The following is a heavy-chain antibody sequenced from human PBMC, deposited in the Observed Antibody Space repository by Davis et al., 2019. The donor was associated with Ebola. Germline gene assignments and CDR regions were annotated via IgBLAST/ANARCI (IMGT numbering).Heavy chain of an antibody. CDR1: GGSISSYY. D-gene: IGHD3-10*01. Sequence: MPSETLSLTCTVSGGSISSYYWSWIRQPPGKGLEWIGYIYYSGSTNYNPSLKSRVTISVDTSKNQFSLKLSSVTAADTAVYYCARSLLWFGELLSPYYFDYWGQGTLVTVSS. CDR3: ARSLLWFGELLSPYYFDY. CDR2: IYYSGST. J-gene: IGHJ4*02. V-gene: IGHV4-59*08.